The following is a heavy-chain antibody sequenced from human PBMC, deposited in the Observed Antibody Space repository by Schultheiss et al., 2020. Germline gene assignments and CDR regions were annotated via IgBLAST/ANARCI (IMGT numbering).Heavy chain of an antibody. D-gene: IGHD6-19*01. CDR3: ARALSSGWYVDC. CDR2: VYYTGTS. V-gene: IGHV4-59*01. CDR1: GDSISKYY. J-gene: IGHJ4*02. Sequence: SETLSLTCFVSGDSISKYYWSWIRQPPGKGLEWIGYVYYTGTSNYNPSLKSRVTISVDTSKNQFSLKLSSVTAADTAVYYCARALSSGWYVDCWGQGTLVTVSS.